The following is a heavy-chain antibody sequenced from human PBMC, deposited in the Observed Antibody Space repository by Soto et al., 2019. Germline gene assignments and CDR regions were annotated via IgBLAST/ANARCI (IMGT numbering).Heavy chain of an antibody. CDR1: GYTFTSCA. CDR2: INAGNGNT. Sequence: ASVKASCKASGYTFTSCAMRWVRQAPGQRLEWMGWINAGNGNTKYSQKFQGRVTITRDTSASTAYMELSGLRSEDTAVYYCARGSGYYYWDDYWGQGTLVTVSS. V-gene: IGHV1-3*01. J-gene: IGHJ4*02. D-gene: IGHD3-22*01. CDR3: ARGSGYYYWDDY.